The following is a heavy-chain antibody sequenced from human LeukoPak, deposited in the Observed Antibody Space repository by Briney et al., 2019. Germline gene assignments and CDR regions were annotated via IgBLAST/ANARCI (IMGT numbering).Heavy chain of an antibody. D-gene: IGHD4-17*01. J-gene: IGHJ4*02. CDR1: RFTFSSYG. CDR2: ISHDGNNK. CDR3: AKTKGDYEYYFDY. Sequence: PGGSLRLSCAASRFTFSSYGMHWVRQAPGKGLEWVAVISHDGNNKYYADPVKGRFTISRDNSKNTLYLQMNSLRAEDTAVYFCAKTKGDYEYYFDYWGQGTLVTVSS. V-gene: IGHV3-30*18.